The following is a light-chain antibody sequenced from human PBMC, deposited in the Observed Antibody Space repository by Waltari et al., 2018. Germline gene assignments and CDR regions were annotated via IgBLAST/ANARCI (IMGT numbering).Light chain of an antibody. CDR2: GTN. J-gene: IGLJ3*02. CDR1: NSNIGSNP. Sequence: QSVLTQPPSASGTPGQRVTISCSGSNSNIGSNPVNWYQQVPGTAPKLLIYGTNQTPAGIPGRVSASKSGTSASLAVTGLQSEDEAFYFCATWDDSLGGVFGGGTYLTVL. V-gene: IGLV1-44*01. CDR3: ATWDDSLGGV.